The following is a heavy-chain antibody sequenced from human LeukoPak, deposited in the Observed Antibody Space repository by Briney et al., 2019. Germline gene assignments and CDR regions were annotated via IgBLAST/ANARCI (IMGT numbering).Heavy chain of an antibody. CDR2: IWYDGSNK. CDR1: GFTFSSYG. J-gene: IGHJ4*02. D-gene: IGHD6-13*01. CDR3: AALSSSWSLDAGNDY. Sequence: PGGSLRLSCAASGFTFSSYGMHWVRQAPGKGLEWVAVIWYDGSNKYYADSVKGRFTISRDNSKNTLYLQMNSLRAEDTAVYYCAALSSSWSLDAGNDYWGQGTLVTVSS. V-gene: IGHV3-33*01.